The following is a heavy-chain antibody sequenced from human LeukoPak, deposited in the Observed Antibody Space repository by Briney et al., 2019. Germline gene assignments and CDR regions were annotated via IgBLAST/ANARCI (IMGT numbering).Heavy chain of an antibody. D-gene: IGHD4-17*01. Sequence: GGSLRLSCAASGFTFSSYSMNWVRQAPGKGLEWVSSISSSSSYIYYADSVKGRFTISRDNAKNPLYLQMKSRRAEDTAVYYCARDNSSVMVDFGDYNDAFHIWGEGTMVTVPS. CDR2: ISSSSSYI. CDR1: GFTFSSYS. CDR3: ARDNSSVMVDFGDYNDAFHI. J-gene: IGHJ3*02. V-gene: IGHV3-21*01.